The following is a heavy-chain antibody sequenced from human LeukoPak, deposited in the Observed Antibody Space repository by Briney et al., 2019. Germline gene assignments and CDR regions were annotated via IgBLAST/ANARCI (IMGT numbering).Heavy chain of an antibody. CDR3: AKAADIVATAYYFDY. Sequence: GQCLRLSCAASRFTISSYAMRWVSQAPGRGREWDSVISGSGGSTYYADCVKGRFTISRDNSKNPLYLQRTSLRAEDTAVYSWAKAADIVATAYYFDYWGQGTLVTVSS. CDR2: ISGSGGST. V-gene: IGHV3-23*01. CDR1: RFTISSYA. D-gene: IGHD5-12*01. J-gene: IGHJ4*02.